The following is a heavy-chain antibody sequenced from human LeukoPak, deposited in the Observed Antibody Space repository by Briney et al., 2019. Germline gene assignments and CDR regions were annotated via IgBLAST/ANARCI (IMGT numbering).Heavy chain of an antibody. CDR2: IYYSGST. V-gene: IGHV4-59*01. CDR3: ARGAFGVVTHFDY. J-gene: IGHJ4*02. CDR1: GGSISSYY. D-gene: IGHD3-3*01. Sequence: SETLSLTCTVSGGSISSYYWSWIRQPPGKGLEWIGYIYYSGSTNYNPSLKSRVTISVDTSKNQFSLKLSSVTAADTAVYCCARGAFGVVTHFDYWGQGTLVTVSS.